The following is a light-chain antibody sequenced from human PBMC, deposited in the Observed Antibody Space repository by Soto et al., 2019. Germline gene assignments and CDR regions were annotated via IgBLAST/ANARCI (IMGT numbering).Light chain of an antibody. CDR1: QSVSTN. CDR2: ATS. V-gene: IGKV3D-15*01. CDR3: QQYNNWPLT. J-gene: IGKJ4*01. Sequence: ETVLTQSPGALSLSPGERATLCFGASQSVSTNYFAWYQQKPGQAPRLLIYATSSRATGIPDRFSGSGSGTEFTLTISSLQSEDFALYYCQQYNNWPLTFGGGTKV.